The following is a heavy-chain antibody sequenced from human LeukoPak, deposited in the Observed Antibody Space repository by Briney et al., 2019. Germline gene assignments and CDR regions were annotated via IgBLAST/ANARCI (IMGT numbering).Heavy chain of an antibody. Sequence: GGSLRLSCAASGFTFSNYGIHWVRQAPGKGLEWVAFIRYDGSDKYYADSVKGRFTISRDSSKNTVYLQMNSLSDEDTAVYYCARSPYRGGSSWTVFDYWGQGTLVTVSS. CDR1: GFTFSNYG. V-gene: IGHV3-30*02. CDR3: ARSPYRGGSSWTVFDY. J-gene: IGHJ4*02. D-gene: IGHD6-13*01. CDR2: IRYDGSDK.